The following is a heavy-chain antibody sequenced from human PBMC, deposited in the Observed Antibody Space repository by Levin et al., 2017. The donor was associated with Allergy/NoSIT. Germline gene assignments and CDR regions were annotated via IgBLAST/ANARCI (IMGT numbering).Heavy chain of an antibody. J-gene: IGHJ4*02. CDR3: ARDLRVAAEYYYGSGSYYNLGFDY. CDR2: IKQDGSEK. Sequence: GGSLRLSCAASGFTFSSYWMSWVRQAPGKGLEWVANIKQDGSEKYYVDSVKGRFTISRDNAKNSLYLQMNSLRAEDTAVYYCARDLRVAAEYYYGSGSYYNLGFDYWGQGTLVTVSS. D-gene: IGHD3-10*01. CDR1: GFTFSSYW. V-gene: IGHV3-7*01.